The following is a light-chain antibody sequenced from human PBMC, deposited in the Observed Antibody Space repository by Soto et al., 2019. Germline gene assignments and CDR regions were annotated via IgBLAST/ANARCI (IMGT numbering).Light chain of an antibody. Sequence: QSALTQPPSASGSPGQSVAISCTGTSSDVGGYNYVSWYQQHPGKAPKLMIYEVNKRPSGVPDRFSGSKSGNTASLTVSGLQAEDEADYYCSSYSSSSKILFGGGTKLTVL. CDR2: EVN. J-gene: IGLJ2*01. CDR1: SSDVGGYNY. V-gene: IGLV2-8*01. CDR3: SSYSSSSKIL.